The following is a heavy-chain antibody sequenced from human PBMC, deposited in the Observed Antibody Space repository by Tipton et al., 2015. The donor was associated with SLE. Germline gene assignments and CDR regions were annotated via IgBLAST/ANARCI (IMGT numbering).Heavy chain of an antibody. V-gene: IGHV3-23*01. J-gene: IGHJ3*02. CDR3: AKGLRTGSDYIRRDAFHM. CDR1: GFTFSSYA. Sequence: LSLTCTVSGFTFSSYAMRWVRQAPGKGLEWVSGIDTSGVYTYYPDAMKGRFTMSRDNSRNTVYLQMNSLRAEDTAVYYCAKGLRTGSDYIRRDAFHMWGQGTLITVSS. CDR2: IDTSGVYT. D-gene: IGHD6-25*01.